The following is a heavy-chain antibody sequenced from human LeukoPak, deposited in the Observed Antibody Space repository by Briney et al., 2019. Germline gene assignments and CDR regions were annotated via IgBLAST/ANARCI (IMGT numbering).Heavy chain of an antibody. CDR3: ATGYSSGYKSWFDP. Sequence: ASVKVSCKVSGYTLTELSMHWVRQAPGKGLEWMGGFDPEDGETIYAQKFQGRVTMTEDTSTDTAYMELSSLRSEDTAVYYCATGYSSGYKSWFDPWGQGTLVTVSS. D-gene: IGHD3-22*01. CDR2: FDPEDGET. CDR1: GYTLTELS. V-gene: IGHV1-24*01. J-gene: IGHJ5*02.